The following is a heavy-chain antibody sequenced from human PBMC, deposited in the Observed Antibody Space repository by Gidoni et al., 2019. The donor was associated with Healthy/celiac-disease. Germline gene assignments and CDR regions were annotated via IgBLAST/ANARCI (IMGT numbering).Heavy chain of an antibody. CDR3: ARDSRFLLERIFGVVNARDDAFDI. CDR1: GFTFSDYS. Sequence: QVQLVESGGGLVTLGGSLSLSCAASGFTFSDYSMRWILQATRPGKGLEGVSYISKRGSTIYDSDSVKGRIHIARDNAKNSMYLQMNSLRAEDTAVYYWARDSRFLLERIFGVVNARDDAFDIWGQGTMVTVSS. CDR2: ISKRGSTI. D-gene: IGHD3-3*01. V-gene: IGHV3-11*01. J-gene: IGHJ3*02.